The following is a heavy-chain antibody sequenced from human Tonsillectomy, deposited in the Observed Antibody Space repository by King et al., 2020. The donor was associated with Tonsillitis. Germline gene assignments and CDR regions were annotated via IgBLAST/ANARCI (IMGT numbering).Heavy chain of an antibody. D-gene: IGHD5-24*01. CDR1: GFTFSSYA. J-gene: IGHJ4*02. CDR3: ARVEMATTSYFDY. V-gene: IGHV3-64*01. CDR2: ISSNGGST. Sequence: QLVQSGGGLVQPGGSLRLSCAASGFTFSSYAMHWVRQAPGKGLEYVSAISSNGGSTYYANSVKGRFTISRDNSKNTLYLQMGSLRAEDMAVYYCARVEMATTSYFDYWGQGTLVTVSS.